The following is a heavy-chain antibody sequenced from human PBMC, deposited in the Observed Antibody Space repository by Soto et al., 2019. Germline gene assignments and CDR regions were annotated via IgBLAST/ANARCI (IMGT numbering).Heavy chain of an antibody. CDR3: ARHHSSGWYSGYDAFDI. CDR2: ISAYNGNT. Sequence: QVQLVQSGAEVKKPGASVKVSCKASGYTFTSYGISWVRQAPGQGLEWMGWISAYNGNTNSAQKLQGRVTMTTDTSTSTAYMELRSLRSDDTAVYYCARHHSSGWYSGYDAFDIWGQGTMVTVSS. V-gene: IGHV1-18*01. J-gene: IGHJ3*02. D-gene: IGHD6-19*01. CDR1: GYTFTSYG.